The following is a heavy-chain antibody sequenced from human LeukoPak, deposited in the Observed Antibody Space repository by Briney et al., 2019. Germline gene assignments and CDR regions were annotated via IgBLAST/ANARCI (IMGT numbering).Heavy chain of an antibody. CDR3: ARDLTVAAYYYYYYGMDV. D-gene: IGHD6-19*01. J-gene: IGHJ6*02. V-gene: IGHV3-74*01. CDR1: GFTFSSYW. Sequence: QPGGSLRLSCAASGFTFSSYWVHWVRQAPGKGLVWVSRINSDGSSTSYADSVQGRFTISRDSAKNTVYLQMNSLRAEDTAVYYCARDLTVAAYYYYYYGMDVWGQGTTVTVSS. CDR2: INSDGSST.